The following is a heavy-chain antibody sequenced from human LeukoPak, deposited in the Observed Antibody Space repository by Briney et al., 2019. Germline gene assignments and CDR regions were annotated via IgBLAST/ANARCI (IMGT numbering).Heavy chain of an antibody. CDR3: ARHVASASIVGATQYFDY. Sequence: GESPKISCKGSGYSFTSYWIGWVRQMPGKGLELMGIIYPGDSDTRYRPSFQGQVTISADKYISTAYLQWSSLKASDTAMYYCARHVASASIVGATQYFDYWGQGTLVSVSS. J-gene: IGHJ4*02. V-gene: IGHV5-51*01. D-gene: IGHD1-26*01. CDR1: GYSFTSYW. CDR2: IYPGDSDT.